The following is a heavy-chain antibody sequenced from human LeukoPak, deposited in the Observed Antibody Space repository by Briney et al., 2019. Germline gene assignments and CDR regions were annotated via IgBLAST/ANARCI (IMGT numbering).Heavy chain of an antibody. CDR3: ARDEINWGFFDY. CDR1: GGTFSSYA. J-gene: IGHJ4*02. V-gene: IGHV1-69*04. CDR2: IIPILGIA. Sequence: SVKVSCKASGGTFSSYAISWVRQAPGQGLEWMGRIIPILGIANYAQKFQGRVTITADKSTSTAYMELSSLRSEDTAVYYCARDEINWGFFDYWGQGTLVTVSS. D-gene: IGHD7-27*01.